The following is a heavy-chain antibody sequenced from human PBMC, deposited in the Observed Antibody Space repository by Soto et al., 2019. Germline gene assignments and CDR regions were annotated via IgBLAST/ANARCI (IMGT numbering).Heavy chain of an antibody. CDR3: ARDAPRCSGGSCFDL. J-gene: IGHJ5*02. CDR2: INSGSTTI. Sequence: EVQLVESGGGLVQPGGSLRLSCAASGFTFSSYSMNWVRQAPGKGLEWVSYINSGSTTIYYADSVKGRFTISRDNATNSLYLQMNSLRDEDTAVYYCARDAPRCSGGSCFDLWGQGTLVTVSS. D-gene: IGHD2-15*01. V-gene: IGHV3-48*02. CDR1: GFTFSSYS.